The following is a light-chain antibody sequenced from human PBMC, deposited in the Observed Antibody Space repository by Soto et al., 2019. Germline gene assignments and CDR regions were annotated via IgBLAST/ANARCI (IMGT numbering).Light chain of an antibody. V-gene: IGKV1-39*01. CDR2: TAS. CDR1: PSVSPY. CDR3: QQGLTTPLT. Sequence: DIPMTQSPSSMSASAGDRVTITCRASPSVSPYLNWYQQKPGTAPQLLIATASSLQSGVPSRFSGSGSGTYFTLTISTLQPVDCVTCDCQQGLTTPLTFGGGSKVEI. J-gene: IGKJ4*01.